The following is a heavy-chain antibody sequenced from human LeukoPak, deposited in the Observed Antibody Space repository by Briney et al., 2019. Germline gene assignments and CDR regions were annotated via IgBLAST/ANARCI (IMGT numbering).Heavy chain of an antibody. CDR3: ARDGPYDFWSGYYPYYYYYYMDV. CDR2: MYNSGST. V-gene: IGHV4-59*12. J-gene: IGHJ6*03. CDR1: GGSISSYY. Sequence: PSETLSLTCTVSGGSISSYYWSWIRQPPGKGLEWIGYMYNSGSTNYNPSLKSRVTMSVDTSKNQFSLKLSSVTAADTAVYYCARDGPYDFWSGYYPYYYYYYMDVWGKGTTVTVSS. D-gene: IGHD3-3*01.